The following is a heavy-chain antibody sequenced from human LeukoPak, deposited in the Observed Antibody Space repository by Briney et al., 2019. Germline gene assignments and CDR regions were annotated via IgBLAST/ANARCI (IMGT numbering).Heavy chain of an antibody. CDR3: ARGGYYDILTGYYRAPLDFQH. J-gene: IGHJ1*01. V-gene: IGHV1-69*13. CDR1: GGTFSSYA. CDR2: IIPILGTA. D-gene: IGHD3-9*01. Sequence: GASVKVSCTASGGTFSSYAISWVRQAPGQGLEWMGGIIPILGTANYAQKFQGRVTITADESTSTAYMELSSLRSEDTAVYYCARGGYYDILTGYYRAPLDFQHWGQGTLVTVSS.